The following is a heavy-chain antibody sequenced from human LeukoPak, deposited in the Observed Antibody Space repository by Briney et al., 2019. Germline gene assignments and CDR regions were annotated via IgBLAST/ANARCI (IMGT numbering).Heavy chain of an antibody. CDR3: AKIQPSNWEGGY. Sequence: GGSLRLSCAASGFTFSSYAMRWVRQAPGKGLEWASAISGSGGSTYYADSVKGRFTISRDNSKNTLYLQMNSLRAEDTAVYYCAKIQPSNWEGGYWGQGTLVTVSS. CDR1: GFTFSSYA. J-gene: IGHJ4*02. CDR2: ISGSGGST. V-gene: IGHV3-23*01. D-gene: IGHD7-27*01.